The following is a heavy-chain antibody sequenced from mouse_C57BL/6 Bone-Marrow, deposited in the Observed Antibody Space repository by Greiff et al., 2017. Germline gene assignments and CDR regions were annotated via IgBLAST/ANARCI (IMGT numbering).Heavy chain of an antibody. CDR2: IWSGGST. D-gene: IGHD1-1*02. CDR3: ASYYGNY. J-gene: IGHJ2*01. CDR1: GFSLTSYG. Sequence: QVQLKESGPGLVQPSQSLSITCTVSGFSLTSYGVHWVRQSPGKGLEWLGVIWSGGSTDYNAAFISRLSISKDNSKSQVFFKMNSLQADDTAIYYCASYYGNYWGQGTTLTVSS. V-gene: IGHV2-2*01.